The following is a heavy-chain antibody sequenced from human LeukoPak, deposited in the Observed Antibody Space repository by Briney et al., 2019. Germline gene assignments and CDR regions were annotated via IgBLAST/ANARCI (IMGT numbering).Heavy chain of an antibody. D-gene: IGHD3-9*01. J-gene: IGHJ4*02. CDR2: IYYSGST. Sequence: SQTLSLTCTVSGGSISSGDYYWSWIRQPPGKGLEWIGYIYYSGSTNYNPSLKSRVTISVDTSKNQFSLKLSSVTAADTAVYYCARADILTGYYYFDYWGQGTLVTVSS. CDR1: GGSISSGDYY. V-gene: IGHV4-30-4*01. CDR3: ARADILTGYYYFDY.